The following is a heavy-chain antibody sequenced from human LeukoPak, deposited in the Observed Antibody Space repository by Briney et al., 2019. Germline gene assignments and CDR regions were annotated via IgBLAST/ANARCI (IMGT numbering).Heavy chain of an antibody. Sequence: GGSLRLSCAASGFTVSSNYMTWVRRAPGKGLEWVSVIYSGGNTYYADSVKGRFTISRDNSKNKLYLQMNSLRAEDTAVYYCARGEPRAHYGVDVWGQGTTVTVSS. CDR1: GFTVSSNY. V-gene: IGHV3-53*01. CDR3: ARGEPRAHYGVDV. D-gene: IGHD1-14*01. CDR2: IYSGGNT. J-gene: IGHJ6*02.